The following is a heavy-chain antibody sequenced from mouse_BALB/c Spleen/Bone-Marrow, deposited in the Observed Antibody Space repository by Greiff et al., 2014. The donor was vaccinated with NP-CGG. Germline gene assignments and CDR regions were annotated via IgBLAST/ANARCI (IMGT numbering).Heavy chain of an antibody. CDR1: GYTFSSYW. Sequence: VKLQESGAELMKPGASVEISCKATGYTFSSYWIEWVKQRPGHGLEWIGEILPGSGSTNYNEKFKGKATFTADTSSNTAYMQLSSLTSEDSAVYYCARRGISWFAYWGQGTLVTVSA. J-gene: IGHJ3*01. CDR3: ARRGISWFAY. CDR2: ILPGSGST. V-gene: IGHV1-9*01.